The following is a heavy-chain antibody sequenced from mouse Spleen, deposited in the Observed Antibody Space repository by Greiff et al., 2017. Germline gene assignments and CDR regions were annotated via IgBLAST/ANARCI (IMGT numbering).Heavy chain of an antibody. CDR2: ISSGSSTI. V-gene: IGHV5-17*01. D-gene: IGHD2-4*01. Sequence: EVKLVESGGGLVKPGGSLKLSCAASGFTFSDYGMHWVRQAPEKGLEWVAYISSGSSTIYYADTVKGRFTISRDNAKNTLFLQMTSLRSEDTAMYYCASGGLRRAMDYWGQGTSVTVSS. CDR1: GFTFSDYG. CDR3: ASGGLRRAMDY. J-gene: IGHJ4*01.